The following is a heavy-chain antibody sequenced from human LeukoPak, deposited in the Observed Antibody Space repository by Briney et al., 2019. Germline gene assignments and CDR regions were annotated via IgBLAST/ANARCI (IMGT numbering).Heavy chain of an antibody. J-gene: IGHJ4*02. D-gene: IGHD2-2*01. CDR1: GYTFPTYS. CDR3: APGPCSSSTCYAAEGY. Sequence: GGSLRLSCAASGYTFPTYSLNWVRQSPGKGLEWISYVNARGENIHYADSVKGRFTISRDNSKKTLYLQMNSLRAEDTAVYYCAPGPCSSSTCYAAEGYWGQGTLVTVSS. V-gene: IGHV3-23*01. CDR2: VNARGENI.